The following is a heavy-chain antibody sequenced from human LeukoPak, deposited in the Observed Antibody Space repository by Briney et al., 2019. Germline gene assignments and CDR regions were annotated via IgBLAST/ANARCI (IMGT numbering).Heavy chain of an antibody. J-gene: IGHJ4*02. Sequence: SVKVSCKASGGTFSSYAISWVRQAPGQGLEWMGGIIPIFGTANYAQKFQGRVTITTDESTSTAYMELSSLRSEDTAVYYCARGKSLAARPFDYWGQGTLVTVSS. CDR2: IIPIFGTA. D-gene: IGHD6-6*01. CDR1: GGTFSSYA. V-gene: IGHV1-69*05. CDR3: ARGKSLAARPFDY.